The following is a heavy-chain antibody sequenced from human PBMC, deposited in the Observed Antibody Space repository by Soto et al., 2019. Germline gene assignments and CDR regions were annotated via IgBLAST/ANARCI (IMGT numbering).Heavy chain of an antibody. J-gene: IGHJ3*02. CDR2: IWYDGSNK. D-gene: IGHD6-13*01. CDR3: ARGAAADDAFDI. Sequence: GGSLRLSCAASGFTFSSYGIHFFRQAPGKGLEWVAVIWYDGSNKYYADSVKGRFTISRDNSKNTLYLQMNSLRAEDTAVYYCARGAAADDAFDIWGQGTMVTVSS. V-gene: IGHV3-33*01. CDR1: GFTFSSYG.